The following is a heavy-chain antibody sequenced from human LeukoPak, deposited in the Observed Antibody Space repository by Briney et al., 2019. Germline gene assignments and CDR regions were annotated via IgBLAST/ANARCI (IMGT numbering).Heavy chain of an antibody. Sequence: SETLSLTCTVSGGSISSGGYYWSWIRQPPGKGLEWIGYIYHSGSTYYNPSLKSRVTISVDRSKNQFSLKLSSVTAADTAVYYCASGTIFGVVIPRNIDYWGQGTLVIVSS. CDR1: GGSISSGGYY. J-gene: IGHJ4*02. D-gene: IGHD3-3*01. V-gene: IGHV4-30-2*01. CDR2: IYHSGST. CDR3: ASGTIFGVVIPRNIDY.